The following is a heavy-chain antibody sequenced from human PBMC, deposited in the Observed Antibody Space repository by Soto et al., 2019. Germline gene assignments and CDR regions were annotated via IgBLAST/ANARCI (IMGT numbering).Heavy chain of an antibody. D-gene: IGHD3-22*01. CDR3: TREDSSGLDAFDI. V-gene: IGHV3-53*01. CDR2: IYSGGST. CDR1: GFTVSSNY. J-gene: IGHJ3*02. Sequence: EVQLVESGGGLIQPGGSLRLSCAASGFTVSSNYMSWVRQAPGKGLEWVSVIYSGGSTYYADSVKGRFTISRDNSKNTLYLQMNSLRAVDTAVYYCTREDSSGLDAFDIWGQGTMVTVSS.